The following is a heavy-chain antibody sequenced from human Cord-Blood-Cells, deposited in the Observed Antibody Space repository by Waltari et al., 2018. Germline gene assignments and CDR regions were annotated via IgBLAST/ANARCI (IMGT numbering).Heavy chain of an antibody. CDR3: ARYSSSWYWFDP. V-gene: IGHV4-39*01. D-gene: IGHD6-13*01. CDR1: GGSISSSSYY. CDR2: IYYRGST. J-gene: IGHJ5*02. Sequence: QLQLQESGPGLVKPSETLSLTCTVSGGSISSSSYYWGWIRQPPGKGLEWIGSIYYRGSTYYNPSLKSRVTISVDTSKNQFSLKLSSVTAADTAVYYCARYSSSWYWFDPWGQGTLVTVSS.